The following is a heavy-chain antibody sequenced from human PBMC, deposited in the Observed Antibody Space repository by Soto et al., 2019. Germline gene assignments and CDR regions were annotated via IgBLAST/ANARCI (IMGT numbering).Heavy chain of an antibody. CDR1: GFTFSGFD. CDR2: IGTAGDT. D-gene: IGHD6-19*01. V-gene: IGHV3-13*01. CDR3: ATLGTSTEARLAY. J-gene: IGHJ4*02. Sequence: GGSLRLSCEASGFTFSGFDMHWVRQPTGKGLEWVSTIGTAGDTYYAVSVKGRFTISRDNAKNSLFLEMNSLRPEDTAIYYCATLGTSTEARLAYWGQGTLVTVSS.